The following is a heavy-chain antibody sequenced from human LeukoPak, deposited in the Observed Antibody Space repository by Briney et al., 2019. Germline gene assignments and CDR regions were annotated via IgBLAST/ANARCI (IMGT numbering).Heavy chain of an antibody. CDR3: ARVAVGATDY. CDR1: GGSFSGYY. D-gene: IGHD1-26*01. CDR2: IYHSGST. V-gene: IGHV4-34*01. Sequence: PSETLSLTCAVYGGSFSGYYWSWIRQPPGKGLEWIGEIYHSGSTNYNPSLKSRVTMSVDTSKNQFSLKLSSVTAADTAVYYCARVAVGATDYWGQGTLVTVSS. J-gene: IGHJ4*02.